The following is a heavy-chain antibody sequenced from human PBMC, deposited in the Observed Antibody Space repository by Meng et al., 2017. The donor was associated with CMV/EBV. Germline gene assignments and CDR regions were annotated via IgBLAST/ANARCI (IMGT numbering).Heavy chain of an antibody. D-gene: IGHD2-15*01. Sequence: GESLKTPCAATGFTFSSYWMSWVRQAPGKGLEWVANIKQDGSEKYYVDSVKGRFTISRDNAKKSLYLQMNSVRAEDTAVYYCARGWLLGFDYWGQGTLVTVSS. CDR1: GFTFSSYW. CDR2: IKQDGSEK. V-gene: IGHV3-7*04. J-gene: IGHJ4*02. CDR3: ARGWLLGFDY.